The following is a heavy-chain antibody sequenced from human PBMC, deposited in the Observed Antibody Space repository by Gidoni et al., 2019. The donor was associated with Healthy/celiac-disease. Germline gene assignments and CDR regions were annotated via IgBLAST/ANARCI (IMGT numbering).Heavy chain of an antibody. CDR2: INAGNGNT. V-gene: IGHV1-3*01. Sequence: QVQLVQSGAEVKKPGASVKVSCKASGYTFTSYAMHWVRQAPGQRLEWMGWINAGNGNTKYSQKFQGRVTITRDTSASTAYMELSSLRSEDTAVYYCARGINPSWYEWVGNWFDPWGQGTLVTVSS. D-gene: IGHD6-13*01. CDR1: GYTFTSYA. CDR3: ARGINPSWYEWVGNWFDP. J-gene: IGHJ5*02.